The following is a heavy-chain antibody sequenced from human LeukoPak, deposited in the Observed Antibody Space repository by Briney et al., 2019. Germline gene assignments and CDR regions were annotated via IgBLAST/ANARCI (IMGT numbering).Heavy chain of an antibody. CDR1: GFTFSSYW. V-gene: IGHV3-74*01. Sequence: GGSLRLSCVASGFTFSSYWMHWVRQAPGKGLVWVSRIDTDGSSTIYADSVKGRFAISRDNAKNTLYLQMNSLRAEDTAVYYCARGPYGSGTPFDYWGQGTLVTVSS. CDR3: ARGPYGSGTPFDY. D-gene: IGHD3-10*01. CDR2: IDTDGSST. J-gene: IGHJ4*02.